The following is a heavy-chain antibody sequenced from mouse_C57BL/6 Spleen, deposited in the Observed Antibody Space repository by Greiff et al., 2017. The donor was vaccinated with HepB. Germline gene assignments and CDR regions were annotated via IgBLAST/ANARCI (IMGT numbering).Heavy chain of an antibody. Sequence: VQLKESGGGLVKPGGSLKLSCAASGFTFSSYAMSWVRQTPEKRLEWVATISDGGSYTYYPDNVKGRFTISRDNAKNNLYLQMSHLKSEDTAMYYCARDRGTTFYFDYWGQGTTLTVSS. CDR3: ARDRGTTFYFDY. V-gene: IGHV5-4*01. J-gene: IGHJ2*01. CDR2: ISDGGSYT. D-gene: IGHD5-5*01. CDR1: GFTFSSYA.